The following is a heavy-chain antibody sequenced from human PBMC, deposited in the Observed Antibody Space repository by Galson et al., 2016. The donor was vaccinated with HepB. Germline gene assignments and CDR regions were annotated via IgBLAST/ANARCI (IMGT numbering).Heavy chain of an antibody. Sequence: SLRLSCAASGFTFDDYAMHWVRQAPGKGLEWVSGIHWNGGRQGYAASVQGRFTISRDNAQNSLSLQMTSLRGDDTAFYYCTRVRPKTSIVDQRTDWDALDVWGQGTMVTVSS. CDR3: TRVRPKTSIVDQRTDWDALDV. CDR2: IHWNGGRQ. J-gene: IGHJ3*01. V-gene: IGHV3-9*01. CDR1: GFTFDDYA. D-gene: IGHD2-15*01.